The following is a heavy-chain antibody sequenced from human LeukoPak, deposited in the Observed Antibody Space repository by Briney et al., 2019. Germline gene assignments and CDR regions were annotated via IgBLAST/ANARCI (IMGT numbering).Heavy chain of an antibody. CDR1: GGSISSYY. CDR2: IYYSGST. V-gene: IGHV4-59*01. J-gene: IGHJ4*02. CDR3: ARRSGYYAHFDY. D-gene: IGHD3-3*01. Sequence: SETLSLTCTVSGGSISSYYWSWIRQPPGEGLEWIGYIYYSGSTNYNPSLKSRVTISVDTSKNQFSLKLSSVTAADTAVYYCARRSGYYAHFDYWGQGTLVTVSS.